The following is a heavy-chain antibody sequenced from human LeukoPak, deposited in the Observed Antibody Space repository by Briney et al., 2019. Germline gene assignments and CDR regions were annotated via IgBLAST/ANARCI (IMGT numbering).Heavy chain of an antibody. CDR1: GGSFSGYY. D-gene: IGHD6-13*01. CDR3: ARGYASSWYWNWFDP. CDR2: INHSGST. Sequence: MASETLSLTCAVYGGSFSGYYWSWIRQPPGKGLEWIGEINHSGSTNYNPSLESRVIISVDTSKNQFSLKLSSVTAADTAVYFCARGYASSWYWNWFDPWGQGTLVSVSS. V-gene: IGHV4-34*01. J-gene: IGHJ5*02.